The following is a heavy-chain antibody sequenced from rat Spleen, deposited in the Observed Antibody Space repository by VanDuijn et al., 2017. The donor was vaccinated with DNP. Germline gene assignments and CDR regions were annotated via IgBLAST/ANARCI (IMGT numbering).Heavy chain of an antibody. CDR1: GFPFNNYW. V-gene: IGHV5-31*01. CDR2: ITSSGGST. Sequence: EVQLVESGGDLVQPGRSLKLSCVASGFPFNNYWITWIRQAPGKGLEWVASITSSGGSTYYPDSVKGRFTISRDNAKNTPYLQMNSLRSEDPATYYCARDLGDWGQGVMVTVSS. CDR3: ARDLGD. D-gene: IGHD4-3*01. J-gene: IGHJ2*01.